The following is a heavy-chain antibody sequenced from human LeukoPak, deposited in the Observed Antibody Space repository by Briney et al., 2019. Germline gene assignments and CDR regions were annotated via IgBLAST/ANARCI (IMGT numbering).Heavy chain of an antibody. CDR3: ARGRNIVPTSGYFDC. CDR2: ISYDGFNK. Sequence: PGGSLRLSCVASGFTFSSYSMHWVRQAPGRGLEWVAAISYDGFNKYYADPVEGRFTISRDNSKNTLYLQMNSLRAEDTAVYYCARGRNIVPTSGYFDCWGQGTLVTVSS. CDR1: GFTFSSYS. D-gene: IGHD5-12*01. V-gene: IGHV3-30*03. J-gene: IGHJ4*02.